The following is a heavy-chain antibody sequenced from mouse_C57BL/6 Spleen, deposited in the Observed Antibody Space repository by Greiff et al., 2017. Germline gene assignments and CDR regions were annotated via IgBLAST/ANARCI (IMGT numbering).Heavy chain of an antibody. CDR3: AKGRDWENAMDY. V-gene: IGHV2-5*01. Sequence: QVQLQQSGPGLVQPSQSLSITCTVSGFSLTSYGVHWVRQSPGKGLEWLGVIWRGGSTDYNAAFMSRLSITKDNSKSHVFFKMNSLQADDTAIYCCAKGRDWENAMDYWGQGTSVTVSS. CDR1: GFSLTSYG. J-gene: IGHJ4*01. CDR2: IWRGGST. D-gene: IGHD4-1*01.